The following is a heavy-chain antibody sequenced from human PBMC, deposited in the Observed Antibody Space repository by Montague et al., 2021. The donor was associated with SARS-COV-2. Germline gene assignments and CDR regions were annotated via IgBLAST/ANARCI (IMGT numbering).Heavy chain of an antibody. CDR1: GGSISSGSYY. CDR3: ARDLIRGAMVLYYFDY. CDR2: IYTSGST. J-gene: IGHJ4*02. D-gene: IGHD3-10*01. Sequence: TLSLTCIVSGGSISSGSYYWSWIRQPAGKGLEWIGRIYTSGSTNYNPSLKSRVTISVGTSKNQFSLKLSSVTAADTAVYYCARDLIRGAMVLYYFDYWGQGTLVTVSS. V-gene: IGHV4-61*02.